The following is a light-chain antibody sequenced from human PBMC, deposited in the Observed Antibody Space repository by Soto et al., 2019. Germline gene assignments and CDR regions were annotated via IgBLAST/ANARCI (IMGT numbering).Light chain of an antibody. CDR1: QSISDY. CDR2: AAS. Sequence: DIQMTQSPSSLSASVGDRVTITCRASQSISDYLNWYQQKPGKAPKVLIYAASSLPSGVPSRFSGSGSGTDFTLTISSLPPEDFATYYCQQSYNTPRTFGQGTKLEIK. J-gene: IGKJ2*02. V-gene: IGKV1-39*01. CDR3: QQSYNTPRT.